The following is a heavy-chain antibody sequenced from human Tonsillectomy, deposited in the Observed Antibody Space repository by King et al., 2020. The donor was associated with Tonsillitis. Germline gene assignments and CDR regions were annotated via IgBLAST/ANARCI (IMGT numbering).Heavy chain of an antibody. CDR1: GFTFRRHW. J-gene: IGHJ4*02. V-gene: IGHV3-74*01. CDR2: ISERSST. CDR3: ARGLLGAASRAVYVDL. D-gene: IGHD1-26*01. Sequence: QLVQSGGGLVQPGGSVRLCCAASGFTFRRHWMHWVRQAPGKGLVWVSRISERSSTDYADTVKGRFTISRDNAKNTVYLQMNSLRGEETAVYYCARGLLGAASRAVYVDLWGQGTLVTVSS.